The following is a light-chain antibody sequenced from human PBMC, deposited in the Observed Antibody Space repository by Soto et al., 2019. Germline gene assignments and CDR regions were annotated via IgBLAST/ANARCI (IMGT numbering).Light chain of an antibody. CDR3: QQRSNWHLT. Sequence: EIVLTQSPATLSLSPGERVTLSCRASQSINSYLAWYQQKPGQAPRLLIYDASNRATGIPARFTGSGSGTDFTLTISSLEPEDFAVYYCQQRSNWHLTFGGGTKVEIK. J-gene: IGKJ4*01. V-gene: IGKV3-11*01. CDR2: DAS. CDR1: QSINSY.